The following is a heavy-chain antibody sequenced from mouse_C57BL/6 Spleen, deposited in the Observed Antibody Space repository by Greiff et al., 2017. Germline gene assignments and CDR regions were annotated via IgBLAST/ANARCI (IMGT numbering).Heavy chain of an antibody. CDR2: IHPSDSDT. Sequence: VQLQQPGAELVKPGASVKVSCKASGYTFTSYWMHWVKQRPAQGLEWFGRIHPSDSDTNYNQKFKGKATLTVDKSSSTAYMQLSSLTAEDSAVYYCAISYDPPYWGQGTLVTVSA. CDR3: AISYDPPY. V-gene: IGHV1-74*01. CDR1: GYTFTSYW. D-gene: IGHD2-3*01. J-gene: IGHJ3*01.